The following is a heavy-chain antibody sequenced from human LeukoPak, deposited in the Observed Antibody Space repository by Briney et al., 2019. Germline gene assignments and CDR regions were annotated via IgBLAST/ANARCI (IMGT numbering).Heavy chain of an antibody. D-gene: IGHD5-24*01. J-gene: IGHJ4*02. V-gene: IGHV3-13*01. CDR1: GFSFSNYD. CDR2: IYTTGDT. CDR3: AREGEDGWIDY. Sequence: GGSLRLSCPASGFSFSNYDMHWVRQAAGKGLEWVSGIYTTGDTYYPGSVQVRFTISRENAKNSVYLQMKSLRAGDTAVYYCAREGEDGWIDYWGQGTLVTVSS.